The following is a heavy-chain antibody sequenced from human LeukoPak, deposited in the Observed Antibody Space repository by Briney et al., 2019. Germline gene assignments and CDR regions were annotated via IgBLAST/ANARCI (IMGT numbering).Heavy chain of an antibody. CDR1: GGSISNYC. V-gene: IGHV4-59*01. CDR2: FSDSGTT. Sequence: SETLSLTCTVSGGSISNYCWSWIRKPPGKGLEYIGCFSDSGTTDYNPSLRSRVTISIDTSKNQFSLRLTSVTPADTAFYYCARTYYASGNYWATFGYWGQGTLVTVSS. J-gene: IGHJ4*02. CDR3: ARTYYASGNYWATFGY. D-gene: IGHD3-10*01.